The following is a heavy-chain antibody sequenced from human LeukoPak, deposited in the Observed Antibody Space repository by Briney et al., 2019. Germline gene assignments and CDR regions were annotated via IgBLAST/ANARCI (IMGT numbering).Heavy chain of an antibody. J-gene: IGHJ4*02. CDR2: ISNSGSTI. V-gene: IGHV3-11*04. CDR1: GFTFSDYH. Sequence: GGSLRLSCAASGFTFSDYHMSWIRQAPGKGLEWVSYISNSGSTIYYTDSVKGRFTVSRDNAKNSLYLQMNSLRAEDTAVYYCARGTSYYYGSGSYYNGNLDYWGQGTLVTVSS. D-gene: IGHD3-10*01. CDR3: ARGTSYYYGSGSYYNGNLDY.